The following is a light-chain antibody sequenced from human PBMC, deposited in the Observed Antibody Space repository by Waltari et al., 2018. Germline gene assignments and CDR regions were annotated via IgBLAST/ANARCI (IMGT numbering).Light chain of an antibody. CDR1: QSVSSSY. CDR2: GAS. J-gene: IGKJ1*01. V-gene: IGKV3-20*01. CDR3: QQYGSSPRT. Sequence: EIVLTQSPGTLSLSPGERATLSCRASQSVSSSYLAWYQQKPGQAPRLLIYGASSRATGIPDRFSGSGAGTDLTLTISRLEPEDVAVYYCQQYGSSPRTCGQGTKVEIK.